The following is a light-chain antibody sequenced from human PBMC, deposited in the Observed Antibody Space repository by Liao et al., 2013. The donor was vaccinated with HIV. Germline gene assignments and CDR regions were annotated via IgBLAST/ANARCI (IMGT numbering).Light chain of an antibody. J-gene: IGLJ1*01. CDR2: HGI. CDR1: NIEIKI. V-gene: IGLV3-21*04. CDR3: QVWDRGSAHPTV. Sequence: SYELTQPPSVSVAPGKTASITCGGNNIEIKIVHWYQQKPGQAPVLVIFHGIDRPSGISARFSGSTSENTATLTISRAEAGDEADYYCQVWDRGSAHPTVFGPGTKVTVL.